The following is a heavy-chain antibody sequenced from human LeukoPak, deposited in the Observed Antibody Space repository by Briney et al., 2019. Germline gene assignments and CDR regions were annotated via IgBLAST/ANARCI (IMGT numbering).Heavy chain of an antibody. Sequence: GESLKISCKGSGYSSTSYWIGWVRQMPGRGLECMGVIFPGDSDTRYSPSFQGQVTISADKSISTAYLQWSSLKASDTAMYFCARLSRGYGNDNEAYYFDYWGQGTLVTVSS. CDR1: GYSSTSYW. J-gene: IGHJ4*02. V-gene: IGHV5-51*01. D-gene: IGHD6-25*01. CDR2: IFPGDSDT. CDR3: ARLSRGYGNDNEAYYFDY.